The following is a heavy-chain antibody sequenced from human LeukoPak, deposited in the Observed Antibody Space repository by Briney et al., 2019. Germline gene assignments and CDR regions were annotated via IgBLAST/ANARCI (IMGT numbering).Heavy chain of an antibody. Sequence: GASVKVSCKASGYTFTRYYMHWVRQAPGQGLEWMGIINPSGGSTSYAQKFQGRVTMTRDMSTSTVYMELSSLRSEDTAVYYCARGVDCYDSSGYYDPLDYWGQGTLVTVSS. CDR3: ARGVDCYDSSGYYDPLDY. D-gene: IGHD3-22*01. CDR1: GYTFTRYY. J-gene: IGHJ4*02. CDR2: INPSGGST. V-gene: IGHV1-46*01.